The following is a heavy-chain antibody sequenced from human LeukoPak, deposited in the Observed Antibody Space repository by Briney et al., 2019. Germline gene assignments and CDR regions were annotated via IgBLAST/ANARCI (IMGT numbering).Heavy chain of an antibody. CDR2: IYNSGYT. CDR1: GGSISSYY. D-gene: IGHD3-3*01. CDR3: ARVTRRNYDFWSGYSAGYYFDY. J-gene: IGHJ4*02. V-gene: IGHV4-59*12. Sequence: SETLSLTCTVFGGSISSYYWSWIRQPPGKGLEWIAYIYNSGYTNYNPSLKSRVTISVDTSKNQFSLKLSSVTAADTAVYYCARVTRRNYDFWSGYSAGYYFDYWGQGTLVTVSS.